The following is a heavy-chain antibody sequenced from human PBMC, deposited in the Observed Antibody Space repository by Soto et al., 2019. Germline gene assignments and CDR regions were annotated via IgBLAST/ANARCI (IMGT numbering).Heavy chain of an antibody. J-gene: IGHJ5*02. Sequence: QVQLVQSGAEVKKPGASVKVSCKASGYTFTSYGISWVRQAPGQGLEWMGWISTYNGNTNFTQKLQGRVTMTTDTSTSTAYMELRSLRSHDTAVYYCARDREYNWNYNWFDPWGQGTLVTVSS. V-gene: IGHV1-18*01. CDR1: GYTFTSYG. CDR2: ISTYNGNT. D-gene: IGHD1-7*01. CDR3: ARDREYNWNYNWFDP.